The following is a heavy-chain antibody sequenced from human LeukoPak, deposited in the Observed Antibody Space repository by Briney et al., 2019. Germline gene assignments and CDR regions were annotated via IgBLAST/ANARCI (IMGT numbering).Heavy chain of an antibody. CDR3: ARGVAVAGHAFDI. J-gene: IGHJ3*02. V-gene: IGHV4-34*01. CDR1: GGSFSGYY. D-gene: IGHD6-19*01. CDR2: INHSGST. Sequence: SDTLSLTRDVYGGSFSGYYWSWLRQPPGKGLERIGEINHSGSTNYNPSLKSRVTISVDTSKNQFSLKLSSVTAADTAVYYCARGVAVAGHAFDIWGQGTMVTVSS.